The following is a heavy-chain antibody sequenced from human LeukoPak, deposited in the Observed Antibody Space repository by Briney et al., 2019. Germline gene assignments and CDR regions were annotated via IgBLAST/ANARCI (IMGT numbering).Heavy chain of an antibody. CDR3: ARLRALAGHRGAFDI. D-gene: IGHD6-19*01. CDR2: IYYTGNT. V-gene: IGHV4-39*02. CDR1: GDSVSNHVYY. Sequence: PSETLSLTCTVSGDSVSNHVYYWDWIRQPPGKGLEWIGTIYYTGNTYYNASLKSRVTISIDTSKNHFSLHLTSVYAADSAVYYCARLRALAGHRGAFDIWGQGTMVTVSS. J-gene: IGHJ3*02.